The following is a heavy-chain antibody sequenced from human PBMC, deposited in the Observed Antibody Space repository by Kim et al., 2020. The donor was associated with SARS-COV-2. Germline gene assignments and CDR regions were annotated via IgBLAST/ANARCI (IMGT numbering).Heavy chain of an antibody. CDR3: ARRAITMVRGVTFDY. D-gene: IGHD3-10*01. V-gene: IGHV4-39*01. Sequence: PPLKSGVTISVDTSKNQFSLKLSSVTAADTAVYYCARRAITMVRGVTFDYWGQGTLVTVSS. J-gene: IGHJ4*02.